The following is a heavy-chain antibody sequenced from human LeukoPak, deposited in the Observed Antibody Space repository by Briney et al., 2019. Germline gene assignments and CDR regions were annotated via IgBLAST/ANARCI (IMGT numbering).Heavy chain of an antibody. D-gene: IGHD3-10*01. CDR3: ARVYYYGSGSGMDYYYYGMDV. V-gene: IGHV1-2*02. J-gene: IGHJ6*02. Sequence: ASVKVPCKASGYTFTGYYMHRVRQAPGQGLEWMGWINPNSGGTNYAQKFQGRVTMTRDTSISTAYMELSRLRSDDTAVYYCARVYYYGSGSGMDYYYYGMDVWGQGTTVTVSS. CDR1: GYTFTGYY. CDR2: INPNSGGT.